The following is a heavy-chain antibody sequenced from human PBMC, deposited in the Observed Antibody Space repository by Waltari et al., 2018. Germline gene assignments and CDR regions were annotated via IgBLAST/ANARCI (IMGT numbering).Heavy chain of an antibody. V-gene: IGHV4-59*01. CDR1: GGSISSYY. D-gene: IGHD1-26*01. Sequence: QVQLQESGPGLVKPSETLSLTCTVSGGSISSYYWSWIRQPPGKGLEWIGYIYYSGSTNYNPSLKSRVTISVDTSKNQFSLKLSSVTAADTAGDYCAGAQTTNYYYYGMDVWGQGTTVTVSS. J-gene: IGHJ6*02. CDR3: AGAQTTNYYYYGMDV. CDR2: IYYSGST.